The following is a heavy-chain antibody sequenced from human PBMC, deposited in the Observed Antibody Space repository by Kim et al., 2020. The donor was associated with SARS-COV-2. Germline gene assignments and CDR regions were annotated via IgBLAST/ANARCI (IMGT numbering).Heavy chain of an antibody. D-gene: IGHD6-19*01. V-gene: IGHV3-23*05. CDR3: AKDHPSSGWPTFDS. Sequence: YADSVKGRLTVPRDITKDTLYRQMNSLRADDTALYYCAKDHPSSGWPTFDSWGQGTLVAVSS. J-gene: IGHJ4*02.